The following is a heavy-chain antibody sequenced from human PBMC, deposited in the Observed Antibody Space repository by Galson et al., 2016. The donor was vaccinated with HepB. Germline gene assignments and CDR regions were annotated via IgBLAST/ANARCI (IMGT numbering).Heavy chain of an antibody. V-gene: IGHV3-11*03. CDR1: GFTFSDYY. Sequence: SLRLSCAASGFTFSDYYMNWVCQAPGKGLEWLSYISGGASYTKYADSVMGRSTISRDNAKNSLFLDFINLGADDTAMYYCARTTGPYCGPFDYWGRGTLVTVSS. J-gene: IGHJ4*02. CDR2: ISGGASYT. D-gene: IGHD1-1*01. CDR3: ARTTGPYCGPFDY.